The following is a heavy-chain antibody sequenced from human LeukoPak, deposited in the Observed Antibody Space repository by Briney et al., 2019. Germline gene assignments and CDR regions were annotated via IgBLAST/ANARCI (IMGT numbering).Heavy chain of an antibody. CDR1: GYTFTGYY. CDR3: ARDSGEVPDY. D-gene: IGHD3-10*01. CDR2: INPNNGGT. Sequence: ASVKVSCKASGYTFTGYYMHWVRQAPGQGLEWMGWINPNNGGTKYAQNFQGRVTMTRDTSISTAYMELDRLRFDDTAVYYCARDSGEVPDYWGQGTLVTVSS. J-gene: IGHJ4*02. V-gene: IGHV1-2*02.